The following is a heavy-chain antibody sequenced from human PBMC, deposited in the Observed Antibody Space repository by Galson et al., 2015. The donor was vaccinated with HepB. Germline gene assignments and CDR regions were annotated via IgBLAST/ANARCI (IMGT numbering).Heavy chain of an antibody. J-gene: IGHJ5*02. Sequence: SLRLSCAASGFTFSSYAMHWVRQAPGKGLEWVAVISYDGSNKYYADSVKGRFTISRANARNSLYLQMNSLRAEDTALYYCAKDIGYYGSGSYSGFDRWGQGTLVTVSS. D-gene: IGHD3-10*01. CDR3: AKDIGYYGSGSYSGFDR. CDR1: GFTFSSYA. CDR2: ISYDGSNK. V-gene: IGHV3-30*04.